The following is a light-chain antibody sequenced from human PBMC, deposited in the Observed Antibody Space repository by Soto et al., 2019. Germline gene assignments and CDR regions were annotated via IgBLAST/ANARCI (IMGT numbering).Light chain of an antibody. J-gene: IGKJ1*01. V-gene: IGKV1-39*01. CDR1: QNIRTY. CDR3: QQTLSVPRT. CDR2: AAS. Sequence: DIQMTQSPRFLSASVGDRVTITCRAGQNIRTYLTWYQQKPGKGPTVLIYAASTLQRGVPSRFSGSTTGTDFTLTITGLQPEDSATYYCQQTLSVPRTFGLGTKVDIK.